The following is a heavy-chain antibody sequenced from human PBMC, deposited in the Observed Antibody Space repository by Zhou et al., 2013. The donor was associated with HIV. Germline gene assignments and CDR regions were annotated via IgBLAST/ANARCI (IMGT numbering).Heavy chain of an antibody. V-gene: IGHV1-24*01. CDR1: GYTLTEIS. CDR2: FDPEDGET. D-gene: IGHD4-17*01. J-gene: IGHJ4*02. CDR3: ATDRVDDYGDFAGSGRVFDF. Sequence: QVQLVQSGAEMRKPGASVKVSCRVSGYTLTEISMHWVRQAPGKGLEWMGGFDPEDGETMYAQNFQGRVTMTEDTSTDTAYMELSSLRSDDTAVYFCATDRVDDYGDFAGSGRVFDFWGQGTLVTVST.